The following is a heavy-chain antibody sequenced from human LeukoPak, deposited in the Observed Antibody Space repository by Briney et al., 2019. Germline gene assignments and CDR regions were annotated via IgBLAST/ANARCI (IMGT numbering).Heavy chain of an antibody. CDR2: ISWNSGSI. D-gene: IGHD6-13*01. CDR1: GFTFDDYA. J-gene: IGHJ4*02. Sequence: GRSLRLSCAASGFTFDDYAMHWVRQAPGKGLEWVSGISWNSGSIGYADSVKGRFTISRDNAKNSLYLQMNSLRAEDTAVYYCAKVGAWAAAGYFDYWGQGTLVTVSS. CDR3: AKVGAWAAAGYFDY. V-gene: IGHV3-9*01.